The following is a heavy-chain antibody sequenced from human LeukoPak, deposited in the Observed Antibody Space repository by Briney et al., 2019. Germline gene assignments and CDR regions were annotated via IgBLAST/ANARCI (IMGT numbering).Heavy chain of an antibody. CDR1: GYTFTSYA. CDR2: INTGNGNT. D-gene: IGHD2-21*02. V-gene: IGHV1-3*04. J-gene: IGHJ4*02. CDR3: ARNTETAIPLPYYFDY. Sequence: ASVNVSCKASGYTFTSYAMHWVRQAPGQRLECMGWINTGNGNTKYSQKFQGRVTITRDTSASTAYMDLSSLRSEDTAVYYCARNTETAIPLPYYFDYWGQGTLVTVSS.